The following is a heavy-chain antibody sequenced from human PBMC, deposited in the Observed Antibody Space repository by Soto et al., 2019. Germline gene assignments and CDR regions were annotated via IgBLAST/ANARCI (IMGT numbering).Heavy chain of an antibody. CDR1: GFTFSSYA. V-gene: IGHV3-23*01. Sequence: PGGSLRLSCSASGFTFSSYAMSWVRQAPVKGLEWVSCISGSGGSTYYADSVKGRFTISRDNSKNTLYLQLNSLRAEDTAVYYWAKDMRTKYYGMYVCGHGTTATVSS. D-gene: IGHD3-16*01. J-gene: IGHJ6*02. CDR2: ISGSGGST. CDR3: AKDMRTKYYGMYV.